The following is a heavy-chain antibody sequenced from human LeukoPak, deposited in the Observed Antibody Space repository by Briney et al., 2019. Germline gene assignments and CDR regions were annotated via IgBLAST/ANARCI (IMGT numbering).Heavy chain of an antibody. CDR3: ARGGRADWLRGLDY. CDR2: ISSSSNYI. V-gene: IGHV3-21*01. D-gene: IGHD5-12*01. J-gene: IGHJ4*02. CDR1: GFTFSSSV. Sequence: PGGSLRLSCAASGFTFSSSVMNWVRQAPGKGLEWVSSISSSSNYIYYADSVKGRFTVSRDNAKNSLYLKMNSLRAEDTAVYYCARGGRADWLRGLDYWGQGTLVTVSS.